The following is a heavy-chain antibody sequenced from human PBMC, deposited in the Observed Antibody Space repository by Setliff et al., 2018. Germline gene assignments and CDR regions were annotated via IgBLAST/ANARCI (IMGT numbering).Heavy chain of an antibody. CDR1: GGGSINNYY. V-gene: IGHV4-59*08. Sequence: PSEPLSLTCPVSGGGSINNYYWSWVRQSPGKGLGWIGFVHFGGDTNYNPSLKSRVTMSADTSNNQFSLNLRSVTAADTAVYFCARQPSSGAYYNPRPYYFDYWGQGTLVTVSS. CDR3: ARQPSSGAYYNPRPYYFDY. CDR2: VHFGGDT. J-gene: IGHJ4*02. D-gene: IGHD3-10*01.